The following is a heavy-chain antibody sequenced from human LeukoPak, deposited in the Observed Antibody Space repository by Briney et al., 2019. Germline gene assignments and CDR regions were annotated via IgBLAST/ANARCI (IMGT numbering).Heavy chain of an antibody. Sequence: GGSLRLSCAASGFTFSSYGMHWVRQAPGKGLEWVAVISYDGSNKYYADSVKGRFTISGDNSKNTLYLQMNSLRAEDTAVYYCAKQGPVDAFDIWGQGTMVTVSS. CDR2: ISYDGSNK. V-gene: IGHV3-30*18. CDR3: AKQGPVDAFDI. J-gene: IGHJ3*02. CDR1: GFTFSSYG.